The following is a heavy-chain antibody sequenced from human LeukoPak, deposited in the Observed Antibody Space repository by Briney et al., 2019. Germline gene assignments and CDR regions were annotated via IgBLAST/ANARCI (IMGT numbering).Heavy chain of an antibody. J-gene: IGHJ5*02. CDR3: AKDLMRDLWFGES. CDR2: INPSGGST. CDR1: GYTFTSYY. D-gene: IGHD3-10*01. Sequence: ASVKVSCKASGYTFTSYYMHWVRQAPGQGLEWMGIINPSGGSTSYAQKFQGRVTMTRDTSTSTVYMELSSLRSEDTAVYYCAKDLMRDLWFGESWGQGTLVTVSS. V-gene: IGHV1-46*01.